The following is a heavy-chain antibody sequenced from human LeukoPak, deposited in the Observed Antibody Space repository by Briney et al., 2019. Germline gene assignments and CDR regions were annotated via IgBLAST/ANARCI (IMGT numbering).Heavy chain of an antibody. V-gene: IGHV3-30*04. CDR1: GFTFSSYA. CDR2: ISYDGSNK. CDR3: ARDHDYSIRFDY. D-gene: IGHD4-11*01. Sequence: GGSLRLACAASGFTFSSYAMHWVRQAPGKGLEWVAVISYDGSNKYYADSVKGRFTISRDNSKNTLYLQMNSLRAEDTAVYYCARDHDYSIRFDYWGQGTLVTVSS. J-gene: IGHJ4*02.